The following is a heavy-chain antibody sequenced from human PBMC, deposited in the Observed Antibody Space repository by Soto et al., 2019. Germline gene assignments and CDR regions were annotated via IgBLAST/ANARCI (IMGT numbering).Heavy chain of an antibody. CDR3: ARQGGYCSSTNCYGYYAMDV. V-gene: IGHV4-39*01. J-gene: IGHJ6*02. D-gene: IGHD2-2*01. CDR2: FHYGENT. Sequence: QLQLQESGPGLVKPSETLSLTCTVSGGSISSGPYSWGWIRQPPGEGLEWIATFHYGENTHYTPSRESRVTLSVDTSKNQFSLKVPSVTAADTALYYCARQGGYCSSTNCYGYYAMDVWGQGTTVTVSS. CDR1: GGSISSGPYS.